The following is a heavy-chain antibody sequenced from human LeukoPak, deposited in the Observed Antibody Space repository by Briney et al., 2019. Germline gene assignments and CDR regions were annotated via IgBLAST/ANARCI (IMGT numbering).Heavy chain of an antibody. Sequence: GESLKISCKGSGNSFTNNWIAWVRQMPGKGLEWIGIINPDNSDTQYSPPFQGQVTISVDKSITTAYLQWSSLKASDTAKYYCAKRRNAVYDTSAWDPDYWGQGTLVTVSS. CDR2: INPDNSDT. CDR3: AKRRNAVYDTSAWDPDY. J-gene: IGHJ4*02. D-gene: IGHD3-3*01. CDR1: GNSFTNNW. V-gene: IGHV5-51*01.